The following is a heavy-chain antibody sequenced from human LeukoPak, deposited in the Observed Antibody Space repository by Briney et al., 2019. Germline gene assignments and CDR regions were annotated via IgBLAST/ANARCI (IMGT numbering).Heavy chain of an antibody. CDR2: IIPILGIA. D-gene: IGHD3-22*01. CDR3: AREGYYYDSSGYYNS. J-gene: IGHJ4*02. CDR1: GGTFSSYT. Sequence: ASVKVSCKASGGTFSSYTISWVRQAPGQGLEWMGRIIPILGIANYARKFQGRVTITADKSTSTAYMELSSLRSEDTAVYYCAREGYYYDSSGYYNSWGQGTLVTVSS. V-gene: IGHV1-69*04.